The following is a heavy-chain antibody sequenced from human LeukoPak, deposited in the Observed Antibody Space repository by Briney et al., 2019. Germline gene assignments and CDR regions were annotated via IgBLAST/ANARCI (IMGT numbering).Heavy chain of an antibody. D-gene: IGHD2-2*01. Sequence: SETLSLTCTVSGGSISSYYWSWIRQPPGKGLEWIGYIYYSGSTYYNPSLKSRVTISVDTSKNQFSLKLSSVTAADTAVYYCARETVPGGAPDYGGRGTLVTVSS. J-gene: IGHJ4*02. CDR1: GGSISSYY. V-gene: IGHV4-59*01. CDR3: ARETVPGGAPDY. CDR2: IYYSGST.